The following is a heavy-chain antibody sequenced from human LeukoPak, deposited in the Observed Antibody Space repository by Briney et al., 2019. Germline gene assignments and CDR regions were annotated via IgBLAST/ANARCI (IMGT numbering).Heavy chain of an antibody. Sequence: RPGGSLRLSCAGSGFTFSDYYMSWIRQVPGKGLEWVSYISISGNTIYYADSVKGRFTISRDNAKNSLYLQMNSLRAEDTAVYYCARAPSDTTGAWGRLDYWGQGTLVTVSS. CDR1: GFTFSDYY. D-gene: IGHD3-16*01. CDR3: ARAPSDTTGAWGRLDY. V-gene: IGHV3-11*04. CDR2: ISISGNTI. J-gene: IGHJ4*02.